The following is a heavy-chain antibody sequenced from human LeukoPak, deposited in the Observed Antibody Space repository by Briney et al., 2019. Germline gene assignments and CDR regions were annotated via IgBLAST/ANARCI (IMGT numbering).Heavy chain of an antibody. J-gene: IGHJ4*02. CDR3: ARHSSLQGYYFDY. V-gene: IGHV4-59*08. CDR1: GDSISSYY. CDR2: VHYSGST. Sequence: SDTLSLTCTVSGDSISSYYWSWVRQPPGKGLEWIGYVHYSGSTNYHPSLKSRVTRSVDTSKNQCSLKLSSVTAADTAVYYCARHSSLQGYYFDYWGQGTLVTVSS. D-gene: IGHD6-6*01.